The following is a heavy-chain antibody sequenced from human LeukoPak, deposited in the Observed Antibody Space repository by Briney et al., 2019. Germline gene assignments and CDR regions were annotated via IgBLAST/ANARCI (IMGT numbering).Heavy chain of an antibody. CDR2: IIPIFGTA. D-gene: IGHD6-6*01. J-gene: IGHJ6*03. CDR1: GGTFSSYA. CDR3: AALRRDIAARQRGYIAGVDLYYYYYMDV. V-gene: IGHV1-69*06. Sequence: SVKVSCKASGGTFSSYAISWVRQAPGQGLEWIGGIIPIFGTANYAQKFQGRVTITADKSTSTAYMELSSLRSEDTAVYYCAALRRDIAARQRGYIAGVDLYYYYYMDVWGKGTTVTVSS.